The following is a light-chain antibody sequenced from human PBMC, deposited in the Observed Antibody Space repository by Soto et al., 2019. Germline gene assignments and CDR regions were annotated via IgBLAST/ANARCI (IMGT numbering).Light chain of an antibody. V-gene: IGKV3-15*01. CDR1: QSVSSN. CDR3: QQYNNWPRT. CDR2: GAS. J-gene: IGKJ1*01. Sequence: EIVMTQSPATLSVSPGERATLSCRASQSVSSNLAWYQQKPGQAPRLLIYGASTRATGIPARFSGSGSGTEFTLTISSLQSEDFAVYYCQQYNNWPRTLDQGTKVDIK.